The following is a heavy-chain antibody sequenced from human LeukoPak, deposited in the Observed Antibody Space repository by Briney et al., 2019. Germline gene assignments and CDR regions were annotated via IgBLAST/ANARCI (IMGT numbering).Heavy chain of an antibody. CDR1: GFTFSSYA. Sequence: GGSLRLSCAASGFTFSSYAMTWVRQAPGKGLKWGSAISGSGGSTYYADSVKGRFTISRDNSKNTLYLQMNSLRAEDTAVYYCAKSPLSGYTDYFDYWGQGTLVTVSS. V-gene: IGHV3-23*01. CDR3: AKSPLSGYTDYFDY. J-gene: IGHJ4*02. D-gene: IGHD5-12*01. CDR2: ISGSGGST.